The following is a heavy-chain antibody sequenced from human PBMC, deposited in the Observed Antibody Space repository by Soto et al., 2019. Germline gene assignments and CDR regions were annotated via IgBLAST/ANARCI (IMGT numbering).Heavy chain of an antibody. V-gene: IGHV3-23*01. CDR2: VSGNGGST. CDR3: GPQILWFGAFPNFAS. CDR1: GFTFSNQA. J-gene: IGHJ4*02. Sequence: EVHLLESGGGLVQPGGSLRLSCEASGFTFSNQAMSWVRQAPGKGLEWVSTVSGNGGSTYYADSVKGRFTISRDNSKNTLYLQMSSLRDEDTAVYYCGPQILWFGAFPNFASWGQGTLVTVSS. D-gene: IGHD3-10*01.